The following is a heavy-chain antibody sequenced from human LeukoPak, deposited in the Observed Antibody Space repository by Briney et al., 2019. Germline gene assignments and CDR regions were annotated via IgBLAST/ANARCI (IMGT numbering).Heavy chain of an antibody. CDR1: GFTFSSYA. V-gene: IGHV3-23*01. CDR3: AKAPYYRGAFDI. D-gene: IGHD1-14*01. CDR2: ISGSGGST. J-gene: IGHJ3*02. Sequence: PGVSLRLSCSASGFTFSSYAMSWVRQAPGKGLEWGSAISGSGGSTYYADSVKGLFTISRDNSKNTLYLQMNSLRAEDTAVYYCAKAPYYRGAFDIWGQGTMVTVSS.